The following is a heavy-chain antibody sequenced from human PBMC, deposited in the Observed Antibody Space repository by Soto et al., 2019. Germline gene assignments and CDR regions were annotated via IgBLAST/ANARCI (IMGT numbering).Heavy chain of an antibody. CDR3: ARVRIAAAGNFYYGMDV. CDR1: GGSISSYY. CDR2: IYYSGST. V-gene: IGHV4-59*01. J-gene: IGHJ6*02. Sequence: PSETLSLTCTVSGGSISSYYWSWIRQPPGKGLEWIGYIYYSGSTNYNPSLKSRVTISVDTSKNQFSLKLSSVTAADTAVYYCARVRIAAAGNFYYGMDVCGQGTTVTVSS. D-gene: IGHD6-13*01.